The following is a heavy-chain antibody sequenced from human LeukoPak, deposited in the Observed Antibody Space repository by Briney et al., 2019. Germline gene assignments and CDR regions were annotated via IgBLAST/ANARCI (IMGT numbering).Heavy chain of an antibody. D-gene: IGHD3-3*01. CDR3: ANTYYAFWSGSF. J-gene: IGHJ4*02. V-gene: IGHV3-30-3*01. CDR1: GFTFSSYG. CDR2: ISYDESKK. Sequence: GGSLRLSCAASGFTFSSYGIHWVRQAPGKGLEWVTVISYDESKKYYADSVKGRFTISRDNSKNTVYLQMNSLRAEDTAVCYCANTYYAFWSGSFWGQGTLVTVSS.